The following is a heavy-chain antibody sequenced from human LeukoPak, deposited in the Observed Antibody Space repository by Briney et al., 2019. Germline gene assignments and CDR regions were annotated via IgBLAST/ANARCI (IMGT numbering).Heavy chain of an antibody. J-gene: IGHJ4*02. CDR2: IYYSGST. Sequence: PSETLSLTCTVSGGSIIPYHWSWIRQPPGKGLEWIGYIYYSGSTNYNPSLKSRVTLSVDTSKNQFSLKLSSVTAADTAVYYCARGTVTTEYFDYWGQGTLVTVSS. CDR3: ARGTVTTEYFDY. CDR1: GGSIIPYH. D-gene: IGHD4-17*01. V-gene: IGHV4-59*01.